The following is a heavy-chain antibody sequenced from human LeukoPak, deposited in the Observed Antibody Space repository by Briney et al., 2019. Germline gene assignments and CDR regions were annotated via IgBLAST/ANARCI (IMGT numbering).Heavy chain of an antibody. D-gene: IGHD1-26*01. CDR1: GYTFTGYY. J-gene: IGHJ4*02. Sequence: ASVKVSCKASGYTFTGYYMHWVRQAPGQGLERMGWINPNSGGTNYAQKFQGRVTMTRDTSISTAYMELSRLRSDDTAVYYCARDLVGATTNFDYWGQGTLVTVSS. CDR2: INPNSGGT. V-gene: IGHV1-2*02. CDR3: ARDLVGATTNFDY.